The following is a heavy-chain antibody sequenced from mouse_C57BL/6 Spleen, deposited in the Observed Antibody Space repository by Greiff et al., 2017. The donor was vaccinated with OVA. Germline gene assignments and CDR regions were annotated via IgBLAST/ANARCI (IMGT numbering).Heavy chain of an antibody. CDR2: IDPSDSYT. V-gene: IGHV1-69*01. CDR1: GYTFTSYW. CDR3: ARRRDYDAWFAY. J-gene: IGHJ3*01. D-gene: IGHD2-4*01. Sequence: QVQLKQPGAELVMPGASVKLSCKASGYTFTSYWMHWVKQRPGQGLEWIGEIDPSDSYTNYNQKFKGKSTLTVDKSSSTAYMQLSSLTSEDSAVYYCARRRDYDAWFAYWGQGTLVTVSA.